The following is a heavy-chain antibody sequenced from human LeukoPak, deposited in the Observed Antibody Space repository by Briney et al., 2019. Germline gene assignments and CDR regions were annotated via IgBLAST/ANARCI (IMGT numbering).Heavy chain of an antibody. CDR2: IDWDDDK. Sequence: ESGPALVKSTQTLTLTCTFSGFSLSTSGMCVSWIRQPPGRALEWLARIDWDDDKYYSTSLQTRLTISKDTSRNQVVLTMTDMDPVDTATYYCTRRGGDLGYYFDYWGQGTLVPVSS. J-gene: IGHJ4*02. D-gene: IGHD3-16*01. CDR3: TRRGGDLGYYFDY. V-gene: IGHV2-70*11. CDR1: GFSLSTSGMC.